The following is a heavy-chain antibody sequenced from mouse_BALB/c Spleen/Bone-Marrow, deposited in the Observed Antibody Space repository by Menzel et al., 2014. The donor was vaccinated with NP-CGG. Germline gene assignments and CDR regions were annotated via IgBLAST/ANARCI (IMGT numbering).Heavy chain of an antibody. CDR1: GYTFTSYW. CDR3: AREGPLDY. J-gene: IGHJ2*01. D-gene: IGHD6-1*01. Sequence: VQLQESGAELVKPGASVKLSCKASGYTFTSYWMHWVKQRPGQGLEWIGEINPSNGRTNYNEKFKSKATLTVDKSSSTAYMQLGSLTSEDSEVYYCAREGPLDYWGQGTTLTVSS. V-gene: IGHV1S81*02. CDR2: INPSNGRT.